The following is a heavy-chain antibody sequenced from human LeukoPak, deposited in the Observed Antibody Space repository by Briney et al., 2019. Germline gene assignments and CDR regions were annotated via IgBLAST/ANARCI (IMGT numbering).Heavy chain of an antibody. CDR3: VREGVRCLGGGGYRTTVDY. CDR2: MKGDGRSI. CDR1: GLTLSEYW. D-gene: IGHD5-12*01. J-gene: IGHJ4*02. V-gene: IGHV3-74*01. Sequence: PGGSLTLFCAASGLTLSEYWTHWARHARGKGLVWVSRMKGDGRSIRYADCVEGRFTISRDNAKNTLYLQMNSLRADETAVYYCVREGVRCLGGGGYRTTVDYWGQGILVAVSS.